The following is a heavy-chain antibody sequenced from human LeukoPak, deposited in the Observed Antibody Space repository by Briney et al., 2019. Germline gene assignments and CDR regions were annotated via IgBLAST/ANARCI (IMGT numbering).Heavy chain of an antibody. D-gene: IGHD6-6*01. Sequence: PSETLSLTCAVYGGSFSGYYWSWIRQPQGKGLEWIGEINHSGSTNYNPSLKSRVTISVDTSKNQFSLKLSSVTAADTAVYYCARGGRRSSSSKFDYWGQGTLVTVSS. CDR2: INHSGST. V-gene: IGHV4-34*01. CDR1: GGSFSGYY. CDR3: ARGGRRSSSSKFDY. J-gene: IGHJ4*02.